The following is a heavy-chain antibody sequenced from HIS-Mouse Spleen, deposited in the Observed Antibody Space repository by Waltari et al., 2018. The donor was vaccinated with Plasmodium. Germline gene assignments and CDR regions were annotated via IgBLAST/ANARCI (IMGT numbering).Heavy chain of an antibody. V-gene: IGHV3-7*01. J-gene: IGHJ4*02. CDR2: IKQDGSEK. CDR1: GFTFSSYW. CDR3: AREAGSGGLYYFDY. D-gene: IGHD3-10*01. Sequence: EVQLVESGGGLVQPGGSLRLSGAASGFTFSSYWQSWVRQAPGKGLEWVANIKQDGSEKYYVDSVKGRFTISRDNAKNSLYLQMNSLRAEDTAVYYCAREAGSGGLYYFDYWGQGTLVTVSS.